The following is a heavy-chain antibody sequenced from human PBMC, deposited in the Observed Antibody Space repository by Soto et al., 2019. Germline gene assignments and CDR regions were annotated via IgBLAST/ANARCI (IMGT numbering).Heavy chain of an antibody. CDR2: ISSSSSYI. D-gene: IGHD4-4*01. CDR3: ARLYSNDDDYYYMDV. J-gene: IGHJ6*03. CDR1: GFTFSSYS. Sequence: GGSLRLSCAASGFTFSSYSMNWVRQAPGKGLEWVSSISSSSSYIYYADSVKGRFTISRDNAKNSLYLQMNSLRAEDTAVYYCARLYSNDDDYYYMDVWGKGTTVNVSS. V-gene: IGHV3-21*01.